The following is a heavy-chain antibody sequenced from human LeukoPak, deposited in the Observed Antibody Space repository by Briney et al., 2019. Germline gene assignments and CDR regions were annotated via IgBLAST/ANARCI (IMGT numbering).Heavy chain of an antibody. J-gene: IGHJ4*02. CDR2: ISADNGNT. Sequence: APVKVSCKASGYTFNSYGITWVRQAPGQGLEWMGWISADNGNTNYAQKFQGRVTITADESTSTAYMELSSLRSEDTAVYYCATKHANIVVVTAIQGPFDYWGQGTLVTVSS. CDR1: GYTFNSYG. D-gene: IGHD2-21*02. CDR3: ATKHANIVVVTAIQGPFDY. V-gene: IGHV1-18*01.